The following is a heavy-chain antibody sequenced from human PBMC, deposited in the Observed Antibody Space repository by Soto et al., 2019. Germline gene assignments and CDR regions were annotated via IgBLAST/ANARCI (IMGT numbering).Heavy chain of an antibody. V-gene: IGHV3-30*18. Sequence: GSLRLSCPVSGFTFSNYGMHWVRQAPGKGLEWVAVISYDGSNAYYADSVKGRFTISRDNSKNTLYLQMNSLRPEDTAVYYCAKEDGYGPYYTMDVWGQGTTVTVSS. CDR3: AKEDGYGPYYTMDV. D-gene: IGHD5-18*01. CDR2: ISYDGSNA. J-gene: IGHJ6*02. CDR1: GFTFSNYG.